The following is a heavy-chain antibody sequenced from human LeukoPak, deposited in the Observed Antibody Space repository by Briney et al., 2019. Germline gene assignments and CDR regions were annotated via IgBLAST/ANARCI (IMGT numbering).Heavy chain of an antibody. V-gene: IGHV4-61*01. CDR1: GGSISSSSYY. CDR2: IYYSGST. Sequence: PSETLSLTCTVSGGSISSSSYYWSWIRQPPGKGLEWIGYIYYSGSTNYNPSLKSRVTISVDTSKNQFSLKLSSVTAADTAVYYCARDRGAGYYDSSGYYYEWSYWGQGTLVTVSS. D-gene: IGHD3-22*01. J-gene: IGHJ4*02. CDR3: ARDRGAGYYDSSGYYYEWSY.